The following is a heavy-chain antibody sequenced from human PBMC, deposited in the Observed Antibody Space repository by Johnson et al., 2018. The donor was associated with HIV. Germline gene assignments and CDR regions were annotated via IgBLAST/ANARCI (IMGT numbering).Heavy chain of an antibody. J-gene: IGHJ3*02. Sequence: QMQLVESGGGVVQPGRSLRLSCAASGFTFSSYWMSWVRQAPGKGLEWVAVISYDGSNKYYPDSVKDRFTISRDNSKNPLYLQMNSLRAEDKAVYCCAKDRGSSTTCLDAFDIWGQGTMVTVSS. CDR1: GFTFSSYW. CDR3: AKDRGSSTTCLDAFDI. D-gene: IGHD2-2*01. V-gene: IGHV3-30*18. CDR2: ISYDGSNK.